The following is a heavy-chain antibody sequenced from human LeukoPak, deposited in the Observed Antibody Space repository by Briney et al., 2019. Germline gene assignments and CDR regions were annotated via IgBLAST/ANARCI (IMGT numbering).Heavy chain of an antibody. CDR1: GGTFSCYA. CDR3: ARARGGRAHYYYYGMGV. V-gene: IGHV1-69*10. Sequence: GASVKVSCKASGGTFSCYAISWVRQAPGQGLEWMGGIIPIFGIANYAQKFQGRVTITADKSTSTAYMELSSLRSEDTAVYYCARARGGRAHYYYYGMGVWGQGTTVTVSS. D-gene: IGHD1-26*01. J-gene: IGHJ6*02. CDR2: IIPIFGIA.